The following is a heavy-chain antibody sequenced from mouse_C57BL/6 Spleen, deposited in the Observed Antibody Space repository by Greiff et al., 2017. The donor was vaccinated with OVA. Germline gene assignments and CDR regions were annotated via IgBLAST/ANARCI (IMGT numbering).Heavy chain of an antibody. D-gene: IGHD4-1*01. CDR1: GYTFTDYY. V-gene: IGHV1-26*01. Sequence: VQPQQSGPELVKPGASVKISCKASGYTFTDYYMNWVKQSHGKSLEWIGDINPNNGGTSYNQKFKGKATLTVDKSSSTAYMELRSLTSEDSAVYYCAGELPFAYWGQGTLVTVSA. CDR3: AGELPFAY. CDR2: INPNNGGT. J-gene: IGHJ3*01.